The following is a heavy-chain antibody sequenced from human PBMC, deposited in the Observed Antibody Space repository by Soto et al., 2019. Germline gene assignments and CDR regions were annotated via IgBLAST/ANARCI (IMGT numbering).Heavy chain of an antibody. J-gene: IGHJ4*02. CDR1: GGSVNIGAYY. CDR2: IHYSGST. Sequence: QVQLQESGPGLVMPSETLSLTCTVPGGSVNIGAYYWSWLRQPPGKGLEWIGFIHYSGSTNYNPSLKSRVTMSVDTSKNQFSLKLTSVNAADTAVYYCTRGGDAYKNGHWGQGTLVTVSS. CDR3: TRGGDAYKNGH. V-gene: IGHV4-61*08. D-gene: IGHD2-21*01.